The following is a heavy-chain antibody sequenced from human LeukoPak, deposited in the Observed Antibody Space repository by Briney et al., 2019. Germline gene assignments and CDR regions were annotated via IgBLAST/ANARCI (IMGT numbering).Heavy chain of an antibody. V-gene: IGHV3-30-3*01. CDR3: ARDGKFIPYDMDV. CDR2: ISYDGSNK. Sequence: GGSLRLSCAASGFTFSSYAMHWVRQAPGKGLEWVAVISYDGSNKYYADSVKGRFTISRDNSKNTLYLQMNSLRAEDTAVYYCARDGKFIPYDMDVWGQGTTVTVSS. D-gene: IGHD1-14*01. CDR1: GFTFSSYA. J-gene: IGHJ6*02.